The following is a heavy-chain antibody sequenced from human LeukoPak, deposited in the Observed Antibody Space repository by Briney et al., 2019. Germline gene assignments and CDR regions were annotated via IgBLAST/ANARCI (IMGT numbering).Heavy chain of an antibody. D-gene: IGHD3-22*01. CDR2: ISHDGNKQ. J-gene: IGHJ4*02. CDR3: AKLSYDSSGSQAPSFDA. V-gene: IGHV3-30*18. Sequence: GGSLRLPCAASGFTFMSYGMHWVRQAPGKGLEWVAMISHDGNKQFYADSVKGRFTISRDNSKNTLFFQMNDLRPEDTAMYYCAKLSYDSSGSQAPSFDAWGQGTLVTVSS. CDR1: GFTFMSYG.